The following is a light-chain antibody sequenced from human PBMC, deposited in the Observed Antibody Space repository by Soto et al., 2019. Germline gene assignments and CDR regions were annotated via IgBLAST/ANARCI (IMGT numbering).Light chain of an antibody. V-gene: IGLV1-40*01. CDR3: QYYDISLSWV. Sequence: QSVLTQPPSVSGAPGQRVTISCTGSSSNIGAGYDVHWYQQLPGTAPKLLIYGNSNRPSGVPDRFSGSKSGTSASLAIPGLQAEDEADYYGQYYDISLSWVFGGGTKLTVL. J-gene: IGLJ2*01. CDR1: SSNIGAGYD. CDR2: GNS.